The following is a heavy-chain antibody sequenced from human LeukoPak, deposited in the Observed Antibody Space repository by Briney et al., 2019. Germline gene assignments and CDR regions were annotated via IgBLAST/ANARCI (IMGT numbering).Heavy chain of an antibody. Sequence: GGSLRLSCAAYGFTFSSYAMSWVRQAPGKGPEWVSGIGASGGSTYYADSVKGRFTISRDNSKNTLYLQMNSLRTEDTAVYYCAKAEGYDILTGLDYWGQGTLVTVSS. CDR3: AKAEGYDILTGLDY. CDR2: IGASGGST. V-gene: IGHV3-23*01. CDR1: GFTFSSYA. D-gene: IGHD3-9*01. J-gene: IGHJ4*02.